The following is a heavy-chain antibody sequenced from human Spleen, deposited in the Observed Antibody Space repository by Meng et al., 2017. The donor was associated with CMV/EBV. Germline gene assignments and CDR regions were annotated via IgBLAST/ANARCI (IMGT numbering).Heavy chain of an antibody. CDR3: ARARFDY. Sequence: GSLRLSCTVSGDSVSSSCYYWGWIRQPPGKGLEWIGEINYSGSSSYNPSLKSRVTISVDTSKNQFSLKLSSVTAADTAVYYCARARFDYWGQGTLVTSPQ. J-gene: IGHJ4*02. V-gene: IGHV4-39*07. CDR1: GDSVSSSCYY. CDR2: INYSGSS.